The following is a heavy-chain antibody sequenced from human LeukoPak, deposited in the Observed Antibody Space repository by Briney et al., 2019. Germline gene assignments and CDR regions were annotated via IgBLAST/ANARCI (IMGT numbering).Heavy chain of an antibody. CDR3: AKGFYGARESDFDY. CDR1: GFTFSSYA. D-gene: IGHD4-17*01. J-gene: IGHJ4*02. V-gene: IGHV3-30*04. Sequence: PGGSLRLSCAASGFTFSSYAMHWVRQAPGKGLEWVAVISYDGSNKYYADSVKGRFTISRDNSKNTLYLQMNSLRAEDTAVYYCAKGFYGARESDFDYWGQGTQVTVSS. CDR2: ISYDGSNK.